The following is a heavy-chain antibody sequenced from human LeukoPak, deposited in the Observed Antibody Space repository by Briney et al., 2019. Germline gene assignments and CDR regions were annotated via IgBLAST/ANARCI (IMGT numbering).Heavy chain of an antibody. CDR3: ARGTVSAVTNWFDP. D-gene: IGHD4-23*01. CDR2: INPNSGGT. Sequence: ASVKVSCKASGYTFTGYYMHWVRQPPGQGLEWMGRINPNSGGTNYAQKFQGRVTMTRDTSISTAYMELSRLRSDDTAVYYCARGTVSAVTNWFDPWGQGTLVTVSS. V-gene: IGHV1-2*06. J-gene: IGHJ5*02. CDR1: GYTFTGYY.